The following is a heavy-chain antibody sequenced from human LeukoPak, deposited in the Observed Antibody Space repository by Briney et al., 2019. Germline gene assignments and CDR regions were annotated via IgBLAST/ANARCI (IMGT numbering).Heavy chain of an antibody. Sequence: GGSLRLSCAASGFTFDDYGMSWVRQAPGKGLEWVANIKQDGSEKYYVDSVKGRFTISRDNAKNSLYLQMNSLRAEDTAVYYCARYGSGSYYKYWGQGTLVTVSS. J-gene: IGHJ4*02. V-gene: IGHV3-7*01. CDR3: ARYGSGSYYKY. CDR2: IKQDGSEK. CDR1: GFTFDDYG. D-gene: IGHD3-10*01.